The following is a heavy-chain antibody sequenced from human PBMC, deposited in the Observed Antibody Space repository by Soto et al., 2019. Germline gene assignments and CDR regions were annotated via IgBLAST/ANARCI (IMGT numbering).Heavy chain of an antibody. V-gene: IGHV4-30-4*01. J-gene: IGHJ6*02. D-gene: IGHD3-9*01. CDR1: GGSISSGDYY. CDR3: ARDHYVYDILTGYGYYYGMDV. CDR2: IYYSGST. Sequence: TLSLTCTVSGGSISSGDYYWSWIRQPPGKGLEWIGYIYYSGSTYYNPSLKSRVTISVDTSKNQFSLKLSSVTAADTAVYYCARDHYVYDILTGYGYYYGMDVWGQATTVTVSS.